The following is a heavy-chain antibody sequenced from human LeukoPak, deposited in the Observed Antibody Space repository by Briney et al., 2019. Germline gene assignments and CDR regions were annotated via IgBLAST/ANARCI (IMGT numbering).Heavy chain of an antibody. D-gene: IGHD6-13*01. CDR3: ARTRGNSWSSDAFDI. J-gene: IGHJ3*02. CDR1: GFTFSSYA. CDR2: ISYDGSNK. V-gene: IGHV3-30-3*01. Sequence: GGSLRLSCAASGFTFSSYAMHWVRQAPGKGLEWVAVISYDGSNKYYADSVKGRFTISRDNSKNTLYLQMNSLRAEDTAVYYCARTRGNSWSSDAFDIWGQGTMVTVSS.